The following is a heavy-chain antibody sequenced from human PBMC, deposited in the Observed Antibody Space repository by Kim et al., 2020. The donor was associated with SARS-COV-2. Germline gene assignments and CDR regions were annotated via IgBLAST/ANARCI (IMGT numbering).Heavy chain of an antibody. J-gene: IGHJ4*01. V-gene: IGHV4-34*01. CDR1: GGSFSGYY. D-gene: IGHD3-16*01. Sequence: SETLSLTCAVYGGSFSGYYWSWIRQPPGKGLEWIGEINHSGSTNYNPSLKSRVTISVDTSKNQFSLKLSSVTAADTAVYYCARGPRGFRGFGWVYFDYWG. CDR2: INHSGST. CDR3: ARGPRGFRGFGWVYFDY.